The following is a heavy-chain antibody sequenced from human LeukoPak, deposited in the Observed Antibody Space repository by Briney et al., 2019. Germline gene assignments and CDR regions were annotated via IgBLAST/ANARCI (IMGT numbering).Heavy chain of an antibody. D-gene: IGHD3-3*01. J-gene: IGHJ4*02. CDR3: AITIFGVGRYYFDY. CDR2: IYYSGST. Sequence: SSETLSLTCTVSGGSISSYYWSWIRQPPGKGLEWIGYIYYSGSTNYNPSLKSRVTISVDTSKNQFSLKLSSVTAADTAVYYCAITIFGVGRYYFDYWGQGTLVTVSS. CDR1: GGSISSYY. V-gene: IGHV4-59*01.